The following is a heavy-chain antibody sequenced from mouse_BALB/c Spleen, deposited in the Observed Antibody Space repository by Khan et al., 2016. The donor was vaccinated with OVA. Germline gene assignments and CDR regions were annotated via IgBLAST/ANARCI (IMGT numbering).Heavy chain of an antibody. D-gene: IGHD2-4*01. J-gene: IGHJ3*01. V-gene: IGHV3-2*02. Sequence: EVKLEESGPGLVKPSQSLSLTCTVTGYSITSEFAWNWIRQFPGNKLEWMGYISYSGNTRYNPSLTSLISITRDTSRNQFFLQLNSVTTEDTATYYCARKDYYDYDPFPYWGQGTLVTVSA. CDR2: ISYSGNT. CDR1: GYSITSEFA. CDR3: ARKDYYDYDPFPY.